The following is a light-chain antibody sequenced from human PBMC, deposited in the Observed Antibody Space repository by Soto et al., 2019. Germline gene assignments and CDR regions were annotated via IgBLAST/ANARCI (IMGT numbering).Light chain of an antibody. Sequence: EVVLTQSPSTLSVSPGERVTLSCRASQGISDTLAWYQHKPGQAPRLLIYDTSARATGVPARFSGSRSGPEFTLTISSLQSEDFAIYYCQRYNNWPLTFGGGTKVEIK. CDR3: QRYNNWPLT. V-gene: IGKV3-15*01. CDR2: DTS. CDR1: QGISDT. J-gene: IGKJ4*01.